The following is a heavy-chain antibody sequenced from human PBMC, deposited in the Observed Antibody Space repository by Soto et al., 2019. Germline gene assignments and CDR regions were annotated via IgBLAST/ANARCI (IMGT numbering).Heavy chain of an antibody. CDR2: ISYDGRSK. D-gene: IGHD3-16*01. CDR3: AKDRSAGGYLPPFGFDY. V-gene: IGHV3-30*18. Sequence: QVQLAESGGGVVQPGRSLTLSCEASGFTFNAYAMHWVRQAPVKGLEWVGVISYDGRSKYYADSVKGRFTIFRDNSKNILYLQVSSLRAEDTAVYYCAKDRSAGGYLPPFGFDYWGQGTLVTVSS. CDR1: GFTFNAYA. J-gene: IGHJ4*02.